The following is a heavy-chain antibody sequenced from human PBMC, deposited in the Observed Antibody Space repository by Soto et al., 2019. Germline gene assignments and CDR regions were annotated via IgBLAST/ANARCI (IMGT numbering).Heavy chain of an antibody. D-gene: IGHD3-22*01. J-gene: IGHJ4*02. CDR1: GGSISSGGYY. CDR3: ARDPYDSSRGHYFDY. Sequence: SETLSLTCTVSGGSISSGGYYWSWIRQHPGKGLEWIGYIYYSGSTYYNPSLKSRVTISVDTSKNQFSLKLSSVTAADTAVYYCARDPYDSSRGHYFDYWGQGTLVTVSS. V-gene: IGHV4-31*03. CDR2: IYYSGST.